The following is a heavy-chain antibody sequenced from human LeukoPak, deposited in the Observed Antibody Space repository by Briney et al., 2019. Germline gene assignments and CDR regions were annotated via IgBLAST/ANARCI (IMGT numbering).Heavy chain of an antibody. V-gene: IGHV4-34*01. CDR3: ARGYGRGYSYGRYFDY. J-gene: IGHJ4*02. Sequence: SETLSLTCAVYGGSFSGYYWSWIRQPPGKGLEWIVEINHSGSTNYNPSLKSRVTISVDTSKNQFSLKLSSVTAADTAVYYCARGYGRGYSYGRYFDYWGQGTLVTVSS. CDR1: GGSFSGYY. CDR2: INHSGST. D-gene: IGHD5-18*01.